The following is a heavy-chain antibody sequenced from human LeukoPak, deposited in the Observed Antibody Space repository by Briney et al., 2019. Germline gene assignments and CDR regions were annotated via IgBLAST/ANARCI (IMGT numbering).Heavy chain of an antibody. CDR1: GFTFSSYG. J-gene: IGHJ6*02. V-gene: IGHV3-30*18. CDR2: ISYDGSNK. D-gene: IGHD7-27*01. CDR3: AKDLTRVFYYYYGMDV. Sequence: PGGSLRLSCAASGFTFSSYGMHWVRQAPGKGLEWVAVISYDGSNKYYADSIKGRFTISRDNSKNTLYLQMNSLRAEDTAVYYCAKDLTRVFYYYYGMDVWGQGATVTVSS.